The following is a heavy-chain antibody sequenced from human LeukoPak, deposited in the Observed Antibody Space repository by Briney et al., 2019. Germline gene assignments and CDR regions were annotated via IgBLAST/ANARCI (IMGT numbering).Heavy chain of an antibody. CDR3: AKDSNDYGDYNYFDF. J-gene: IGHJ4*02. D-gene: IGHD4-17*01. V-gene: IGHV3-33*06. CDR1: GFTFTGCH. CDR2: IWYDGSKT. Sequence: PGGSLRLSCAASGFTFTGCHIHWVRQAPGKGLEWVALIWYDGSKTYYADSVKGRFTVPRDNSKNTLYLQMSSLRAEDTAVYYCAKDSNDYGDYNYFDFWGQGTLVTVSS.